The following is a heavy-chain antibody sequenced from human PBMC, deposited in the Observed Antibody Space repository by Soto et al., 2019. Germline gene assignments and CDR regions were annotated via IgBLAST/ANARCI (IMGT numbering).Heavy chain of an antibody. V-gene: IGHV1-46*03. J-gene: IGHJ4*02. CDR3: DRSCSNTSCSSIQFDY. CDR1: GYTFTSYY. D-gene: IGHD2-2*01. Sequence: ASVKVSCKASGYTFTSYYMHWVRQAPGQGLEWMGIINPSGGSTSYAQKFQGRVTMTRDTSTSTVYMELSSLRSEDTAVYYCDRSCSNTSCSSIQFDYGGKGILVTVSS. CDR2: INPSGGST.